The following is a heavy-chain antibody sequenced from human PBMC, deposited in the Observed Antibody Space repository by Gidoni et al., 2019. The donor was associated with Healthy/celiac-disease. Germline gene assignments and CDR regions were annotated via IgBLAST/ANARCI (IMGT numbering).Heavy chain of an antibody. D-gene: IGHD5-18*01. CDR2: IKQDGSEK. CDR3: ARRTVDTAMVNYYYYYYMDV. J-gene: IGHJ6*03. V-gene: IGHV3-7*01. CDR1: GFTFGSYW. Sequence: EVQLVESGGGLVQPGGSLRLSCAASGFTFGSYWMSWVRQAPGKGLEWVANIKQDGSEKYYVDSVKGRFTISRDNAKNSLYLQMNSLRAEDTAVYYCARRTVDTAMVNYYYYYYMDVWGKGTTVTVSS.